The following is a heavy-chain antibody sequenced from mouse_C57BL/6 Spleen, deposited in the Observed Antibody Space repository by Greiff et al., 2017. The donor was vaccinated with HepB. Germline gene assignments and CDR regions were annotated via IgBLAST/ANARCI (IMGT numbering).Heavy chain of an antibody. CDR1: GYTFTSYW. V-gene: IGHV1-74*01. Sequence: VKLQQPGAELVKPGASVTVSCKASGYTFTSYWMHWVKQRPGQGLEWIGRIHPSDSDTNYNQKFKGKATLTVDKSSSTADMQLSSLTSEDSAVYYCAMGGRTAQATGAYWGQGTLVTVSA. D-gene: IGHD3-2*02. J-gene: IGHJ3*01. CDR3: AMGGRTAQATGAY. CDR2: IHPSDSDT.